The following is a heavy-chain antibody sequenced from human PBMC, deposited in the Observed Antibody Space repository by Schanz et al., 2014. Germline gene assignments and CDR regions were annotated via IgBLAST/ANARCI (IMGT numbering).Heavy chain of an antibody. Sequence: QVQLVQSGAEVKEPGASVKVSCKASGYTFTSNGITWVRQAPGQGLEWMGWINTYNGDTAYAQNMQGRVSMTTETAASTAYMELRSLRSDDTAVYYCAREVGLYDRGWFDPWGQGTLVTVSS. D-gene: IGHD3-22*01. CDR2: INTYNGDT. CDR3: AREVGLYDRGWFDP. J-gene: IGHJ5*02. V-gene: IGHV1-18*04. CDR1: GYTFTSNG.